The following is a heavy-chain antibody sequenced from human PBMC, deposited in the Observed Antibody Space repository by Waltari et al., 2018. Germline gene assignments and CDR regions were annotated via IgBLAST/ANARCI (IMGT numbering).Heavy chain of an antibody. Sequence: EVQLVESGGGLVKPGGSLRLSCAASGFTFSSYSMNGVRQAPGKGLEWVSYISSSSSNMFYGDSVKGRFTISRDNAKSSLYLQMNSLRVEDTAVYFCTRDPMGSHFDYWGQGTLVTVSS. J-gene: IGHJ4*02. V-gene: IGHV3-21*02. D-gene: IGHD1-26*01. CDR2: ISSSSSNM. CDR1: GFTFSSYS. CDR3: TRDPMGSHFDY.